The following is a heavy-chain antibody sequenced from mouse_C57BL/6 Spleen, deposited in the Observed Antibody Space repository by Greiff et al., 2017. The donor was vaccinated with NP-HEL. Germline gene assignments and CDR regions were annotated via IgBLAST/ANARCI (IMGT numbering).Heavy chain of an antibody. V-gene: IGHV1-81*01. CDR3: AARGYDYDGDYVDY. D-gene: IGHD2-4*01. CDR2: IYPRSGNT. CDR1: GYTFTSYG. Sequence: VQLQQSGAELARPGASVKLSCKASGYTFTSYGISWVKQRTGQGLEWIGEIYPRSGNTYYNEKFKGKATLTADKSSSTAYMELRSLTSEDSAVYFCAARGYDYDGDYVDYWGQGTTLTVSS. J-gene: IGHJ2*01.